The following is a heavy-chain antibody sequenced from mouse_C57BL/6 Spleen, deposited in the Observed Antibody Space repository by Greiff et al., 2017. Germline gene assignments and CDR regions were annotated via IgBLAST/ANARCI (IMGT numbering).Heavy chain of an antibody. CDR1: GYTFTSYW. Sequence: VQLQQPGAELVKPGASVKMSCKASGYTFTSYWMTWVKQRPGQGLEWIGDIYPGSGSTNYNEKFKSKATLTVDTSSSTAYMQLSSLTSEDSAVYYCARESSMVTTGYFDYWGQGTTLTVSA. CDR2: IYPGSGST. D-gene: IGHD2-2*01. J-gene: IGHJ2*01. V-gene: IGHV1-55*01. CDR3: ARESSMVTTGYFDY.